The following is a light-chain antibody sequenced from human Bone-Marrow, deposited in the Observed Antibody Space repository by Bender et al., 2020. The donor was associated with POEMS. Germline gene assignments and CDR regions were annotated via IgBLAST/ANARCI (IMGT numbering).Light chain of an antibody. V-gene: IGLV3-1*01. CDR2: QDN. J-gene: IGLJ2*01. CDR3: QAWDDSRVI. Sequence: YQQKAGQSPVLVIYQDNKRPSGIPERFSGSNSGNTATLTISGTQAMDEADYYCQAWDDSRVIFGGGTKLTVL.